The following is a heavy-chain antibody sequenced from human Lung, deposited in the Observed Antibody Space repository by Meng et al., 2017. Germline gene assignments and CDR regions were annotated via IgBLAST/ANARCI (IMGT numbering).Heavy chain of an antibody. Sequence: VRLGGLGGGLVKPGGSLRLSCVASGFSFTDAWMSWVRQAPGKGLEWVGRIKSNSDGGTTDYAAPVKGRFTISRDDSKNTLYLQMNSLITEDTAVYFCATGAAAADHWGQGTLVTVSS. CDR1: GFSFTDAW. D-gene: IGHD6-13*01. J-gene: IGHJ4*02. V-gene: IGHV3-15*01. CDR3: ATGAAAADH. CDR2: IKSNSDGGTT.